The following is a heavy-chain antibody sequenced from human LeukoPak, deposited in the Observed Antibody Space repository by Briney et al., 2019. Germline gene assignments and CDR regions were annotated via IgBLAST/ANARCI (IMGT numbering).Heavy chain of an antibody. CDR1: GFTFSDHY. J-gene: IGHJ3*02. D-gene: IGHD1-26*01. V-gene: IGHV3-23*01. Sequence: PGGSLRLSCAVSGFTFSDHYMDWVRQAPGKGLEWVSAISGSGGSTYYADSVKGRFTISRDNSKNTLYLQMNSLRAEDTAVYYCAKVRAPYSGSYLSAFDIWGQGTMVTVSS. CDR3: AKVRAPYSGSYLSAFDI. CDR2: ISGSGGST.